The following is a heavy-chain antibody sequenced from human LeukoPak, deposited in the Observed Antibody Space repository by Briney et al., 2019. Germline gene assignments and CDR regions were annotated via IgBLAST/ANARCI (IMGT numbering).Heavy chain of an antibody. Sequence: PSQTLSLTCTVSGGSISSGSYYWNWIRQPAGKGLEWIGRISASGSTNYNPSLKSRVTISVDKSKNQFSLKLSSVTAADTAVYYCASVNGGRGRTYYFDYWGQGTLVTVSS. CDR2: ISASGST. V-gene: IGHV4-61*02. J-gene: IGHJ4*02. D-gene: IGHD4-23*01. CDR3: ASVNGGRGRTYYFDY. CDR1: GGSISSGSYY.